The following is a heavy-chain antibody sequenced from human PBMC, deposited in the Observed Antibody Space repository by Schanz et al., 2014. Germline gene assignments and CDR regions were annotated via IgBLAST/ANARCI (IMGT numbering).Heavy chain of an antibody. J-gene: IGHJ4*02. CDR3: ATENWWTVEK. CDR2: ISWNSGSV. V-gene: IGHV3-48*04. D-gene: IGHD2-15*01. CDR1: GFTFSSYA. Sequence: EVQLLESGGGLVQPGGSLRLSCAASGFTFSSYAMSWVRQAPGKGLDWVSSISWNSGSVAYADSVKGRFTISRDNAKKSLDLHMNSLTAEDTAVYYCATENWWTVEKWGQGTLVTVSS.